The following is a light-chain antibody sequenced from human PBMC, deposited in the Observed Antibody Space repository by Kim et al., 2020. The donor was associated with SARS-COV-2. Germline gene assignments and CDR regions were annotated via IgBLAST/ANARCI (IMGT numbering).Light chain of an antibody. Sequence: VALGQTAMITGGGDNSGTKGGHLYQRKPGQAPVLVIYRRIHRPSRIPEPGSGSNSGNTATLTISRAQPGDEADYYCQVCDSTSVWVFGGGTQLTVL. CDR2: RRI. V-gene: IGLV3-9*01. CDR1: NSGTKG. J-gene: IGLJ3*02. CDR3: QVCDSTSVWV.